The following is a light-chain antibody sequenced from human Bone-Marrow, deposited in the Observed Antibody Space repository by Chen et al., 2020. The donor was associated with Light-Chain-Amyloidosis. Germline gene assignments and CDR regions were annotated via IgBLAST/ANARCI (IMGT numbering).Light chain of an antibody. Sequence: SYVLTQPSSVSVAPGQTATIACGGNNIGSTSVHWYQQTPGQAPLLVGYDDSDRPSGIPERLSGSNSGNTATLTISGVEGGDEADYYCQVWDRSSDRPVFGGGTKLTVL. CDR2: DDS. CDR1: NIGSTS. V-gene: IGLV3-21*02. J-gene: IGLJ3*02. CDR3: QVWDRSSDRPV.